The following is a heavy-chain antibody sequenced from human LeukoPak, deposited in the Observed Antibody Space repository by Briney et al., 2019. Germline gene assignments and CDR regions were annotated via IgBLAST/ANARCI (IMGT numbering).Heavy chain of an antibody. V-gene: IGHV3-33*06. CDR2: IWYDGSNK. J-gene: IGHJ4*02. CDR1: GFTFSRNA. CDR3: AKPYYYGSRSYMDY. D-gene: IGHD3-10*01. Sequence: GGSLRLSCAASGFTFSRNAMHWVRQAPGKGLEWVTVIWYDGSNKYYADSVKGRFTISRDNSKNTLYLQMNSLRVEDTAVYYCAKPYYYGSRSYMDYWGQGTLVTVSS.